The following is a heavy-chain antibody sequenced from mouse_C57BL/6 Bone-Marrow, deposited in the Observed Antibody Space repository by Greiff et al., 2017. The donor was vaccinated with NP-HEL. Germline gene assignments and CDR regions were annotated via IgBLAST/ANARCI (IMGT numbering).Heavy chain of an antibody. Sequence: EVQLQQSVAELVRPGASVKLSCTASGFTIKNTYMHWVKQRPEQGLEWIGSIDPATGNTKYAPKFQGKATITADTSSNTAYLQLSSLTSEDTAIYYGDRGERRLYFDYWGQGTTLTVSS. V-gene: IGHV14-3*01. J-gene: IGHJ2*01. D-gene: IGHD3-2*02. CDR1: GFTIKNTY. CDR3: DRGERRLYFDY. CDR2: IDPATGNT.